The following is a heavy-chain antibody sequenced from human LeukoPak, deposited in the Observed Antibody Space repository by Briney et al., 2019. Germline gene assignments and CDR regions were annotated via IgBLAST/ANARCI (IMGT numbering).Heavy chain of an antibody. CDR1: GFTLSNYG. J-gene: IGHJ4*02. D-gene: IGHD3-22*01. CDR3: AKRGVVIRVILVGFHKEANYFDS. Sequence: GGSLRLSCAVSGFTLSNYGMSWVRQAPGKGLEWVAGISDSGGRTNYADSVKGRFSISRDNPKNTLYLQMNSLRAEDTPVYFCAKRGVVIRVILVGFHKEANYFDSWGQGALVTVSS. CDR2: ISDSGGRT. V-gene: IGHV3-23*01.